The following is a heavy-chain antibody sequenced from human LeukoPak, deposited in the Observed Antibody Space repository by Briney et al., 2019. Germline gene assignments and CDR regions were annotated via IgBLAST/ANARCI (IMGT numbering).Heavy chain of an antibody. V-gene: IGHV1-46*01. Sequence: GASVKVSCKASGYTFTSYYIHWVRQAPGQGLEWMGIINPSGGSATYAQMFQGRVTMTRDTSTSTVYMELSSLRSEDTAVYYCARDRPRRQLWFPFTDYGMDVWGQGTTVTVSS. CDR3: ARDRPRRQLWFPFTDYGMDV. D-gene: IGHD5-18*01. CDR1: GYTFTSYY. CDR2: INPSGGSA. J-gene: IGHJ6*02.